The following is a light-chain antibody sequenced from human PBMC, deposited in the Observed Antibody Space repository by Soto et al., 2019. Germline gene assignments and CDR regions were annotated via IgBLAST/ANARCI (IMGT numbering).Light chain of an antibody. CDR1: SSNIGAGYD. Sequence: QAVVTQPPSVSGAPGQRVTISCTGSSSNIGAGYDVHWYQQLPGTAPKLLIYGNSNRPSGVPDRFSGSKSGTSASLAITGLQAEDEAAYYCPSYDSSLSGYVFGTGTQLTVL. J-gene: IGLJ1*01. V-gene: IGLV1-40*01. CDR2: GNS. CDR3: PSYDSSLSGYV.